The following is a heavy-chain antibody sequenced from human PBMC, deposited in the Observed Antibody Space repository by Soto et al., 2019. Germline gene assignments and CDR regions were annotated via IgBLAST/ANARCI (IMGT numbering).Heavy chain of an antibody. V-gene: IGHV1-18*01. CDR1: GYTFSRSG. Sequence: QVQLVQSGAEVRKPGASVKVSCKTSGYTFSRSGISWVRQAPGQRLEWMGWISTYNGDANYAQKLQGRVTMTTDTSTSTAFMELGSLTSDDTAVYYCARSGSVPYYYYGLDVWGQGTTVTVSS. CDR2: ISTYNGDA. J-gene: IGHJ6*02. D-gene: IGHD1-26*01. CDR3: ARSGSVPYYYYGLDV.